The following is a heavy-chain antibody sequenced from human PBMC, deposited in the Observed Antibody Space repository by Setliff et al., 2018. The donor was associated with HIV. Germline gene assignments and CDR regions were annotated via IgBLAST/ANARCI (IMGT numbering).Heavy chain of an antibody. CDR2: IYTSGST. CDR1: GVSISSGSYY. Sequence: SETLSLTCTVSGVSISSGSYYWSWIRQSAGKGLEWIGRIYTSGSTNGNPSLKSRITISVDTSNNQFSLRLSSVTAADTAVYYCARDKGYYYMDVWGKGITVTVSS. CDR3: ARDKGYYYMDV. V-gene: IGHV4-61*02. J-gene: IGHJ6*03.